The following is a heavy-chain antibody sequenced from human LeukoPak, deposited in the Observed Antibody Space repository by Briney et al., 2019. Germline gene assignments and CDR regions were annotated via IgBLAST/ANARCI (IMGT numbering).Heavy chain of an antibody. CDR1: GASISSSNYY. CDR2: IYSSGNT. V-gene: IGHV4-39*01. D-gene: IGHD5-12*01. CDR3: AKSNGYGLIDY. Sequence: SETLSLTCAVSGASISSSNYYWGWVRQSPGRGLEWIGNIYSSGNTYYNASLKSRVTMYIDTSKNQFSLKLSSVTAADTAMYYCAKSNGYGLIDYWGQGTRVTVSS. J-gene: IGHJ4*02.